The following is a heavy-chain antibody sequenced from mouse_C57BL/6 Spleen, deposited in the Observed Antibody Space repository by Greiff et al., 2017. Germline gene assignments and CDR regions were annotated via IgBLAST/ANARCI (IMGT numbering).Heavy chain of an antibody. D-gene: IGHD1-1*02. CDR2: IDPSDSYT. Sequence: VQLQQPGAELVMPGASVKLSCKASGYTFTSYWMPWGKQRPGQGLEWIGEIDPSDSYTNYNQKFKGKSTLTVDKSSSTAYMPLSSLTSEDSAVYYCARGWEGYFDYWGQGTTLTVSS. J-gene: IGHJ2*01. CDR3: ARGWEGYFDY. CDR1: GYTFTSYW. V-gene: IGHV1-69*01.